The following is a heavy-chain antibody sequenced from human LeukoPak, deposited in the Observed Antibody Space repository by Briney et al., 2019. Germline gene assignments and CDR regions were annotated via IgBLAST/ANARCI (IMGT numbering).Heavy chain of an antibody. CDR3: AKGGKWDVTPFDY. CDR2: ISGGGGST. J-gene: IGHJ4*02. V-gene: IGHV3-23*01. Sequence: GGSLRLSCAASGFTFTSYSMNWVRQAPGKGLEWVSTISGGGGSTYYADSVKGRFTISRDNSKNTLYLQVNSLRAEGTAVYYCAKGGKWDVTPFDYWGQGTLVTVSS. CDR1: GFTFTSYS. D-gene: IGHD1-26*01.